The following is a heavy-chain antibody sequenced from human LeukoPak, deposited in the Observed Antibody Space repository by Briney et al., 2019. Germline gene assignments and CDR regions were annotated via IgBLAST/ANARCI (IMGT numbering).Heavy chain of an antibody. D-gene: IGHD2-15*01. CDR2: IIPILGIA. Sequence: SVKVSCKASGGTFSSYAISWVRQAPGQGLEWMGRIIPILGIANYAQKFQGRVTITADKSTSTAYMELSSLRSEDTAVYYCARIKAGVVVVAATPGWFDPWGQGTLVTVSS. J-gene: IGHJ5*02. V-gene: IGHV1-69*04. CDR3: ARIKAGVVVVAATPGWFDP. CDR1: GGTFSSYA.